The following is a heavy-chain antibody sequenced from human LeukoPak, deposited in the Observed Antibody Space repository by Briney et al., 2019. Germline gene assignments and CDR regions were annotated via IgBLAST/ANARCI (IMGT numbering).Heavy chain of an antibody. V-gene: IGHV3-21*04. Sequence: GGSLRLSCAASGFTFSNYRMNWVRQAPGKGLEWVSSISTSSIYIYYADSLKGRFTISRDNAKNSLYLQMNSLRAEDTAVYYCARERGYYDILTGYYIYYYMDVWGKGTTVTISS. CDR3: ARERGYYDILTGYYIYYYMDV. CDR2: ISTSSIYI. J-gene: IGHJ6*03. D-gene: IGHD3-9*01. CDR1: GFTFSNYR.